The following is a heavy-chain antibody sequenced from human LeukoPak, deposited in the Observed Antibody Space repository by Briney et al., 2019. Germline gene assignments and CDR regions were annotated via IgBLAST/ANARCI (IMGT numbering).Heavy chain of an antibody. Sequence: GGSLRLSCAASGFTFSSYDMHWVRQPTGKGLEWVSTIGTAGDTYYTVFVKGRFTISRETAKTYLYLQIHSLRVRATAVYYCARVGLKQFNYSDSSAYYDYWGQGTLVTVSS. CDR3: ARVGLKQFNYSDSSAYYDY. CDR1: GFTFSSYD. J-gene: IGHJ4*02. CDR2: IGTAGDT. V-gene: IGHV3-13*04. D-gene: IGHD3-22*01.